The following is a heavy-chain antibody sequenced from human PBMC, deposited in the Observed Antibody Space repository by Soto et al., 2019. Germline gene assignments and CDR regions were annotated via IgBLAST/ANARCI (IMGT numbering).Heavy chain of an antibody. CDR1: GYIFTNYP. D-gene: IGHD3-16*01. CDR3: VRDLGGIVIALDP. J-gene: IGHJ5*02. CDR2: ISPYSGNT. V-gene: IGHV1-18*01. Sequence: QVPLVQSGAEVKKPGASVKVSCRASGYIFTNYPISWVRQAPGQGLEWVGWISPYSGNTEYAQSLQGRVTMTTDTSTSTAFMELRSLRSDDTAVYYCVRDLGGIVIALDPWGQGTLVTVFS.